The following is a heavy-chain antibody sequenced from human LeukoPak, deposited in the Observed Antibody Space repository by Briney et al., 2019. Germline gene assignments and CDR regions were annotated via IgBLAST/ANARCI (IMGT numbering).Heavy chain of an antibody. J-gene: IGHJ6*03. V-gene: IGHV4-59*01. CDR2: IYYSGST. CDR3: VRTIYYYYYYMDV. Sequence: SETLSLTCTVSGGSISSYYWSWIRQPPGKGLEWIGYIYYSGSTNYNPSLKSRVTISVDTSKNQFSLKLSSVTAADTAVYYCVRTIYYYYYYMDVWGKGTTVTVSS. CDR1: GGSISSYY.